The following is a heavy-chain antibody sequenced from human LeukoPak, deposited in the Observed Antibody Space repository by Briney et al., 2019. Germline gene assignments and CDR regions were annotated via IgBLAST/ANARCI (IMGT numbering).Heavy chain of an antibody. D-gene: IGHD1-26*01. J-gene: IGHJ4*02. CDR1: GGSINRSNYY. V-gene: IGHV4-39*01. CDR2: IHYSGST. Sequence: SETLSLTCTVSGGSINRSNYYWGWIRQPPGKGRERVEIIHYSGSTPYTPSLRNRVTISVDTSKNQFSLKLSSVTAAGTDVYFCARQDLVRATESDEGGQGILPTVSS. CDR3: ARQDLVRATESDE.